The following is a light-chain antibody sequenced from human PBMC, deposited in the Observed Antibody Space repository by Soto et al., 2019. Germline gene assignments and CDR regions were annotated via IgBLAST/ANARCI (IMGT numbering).Light chain of an antibody. V-gene: IGKV1-9*01. CDR2: GAS. CDR1: QGVRSY. CDR3: QWLNSYPSIT. Sequence: IQLTQSPSSLSASVGDRVTITCRASQGVRSYLALYQQKPGQAPKLLIDGASTLQSGVPSRFSGSGSGTDYTLTISNLQREDFATYYCQWLNSYPSITFGPGTPLDVQ. J-gene: IGKJ3*01.